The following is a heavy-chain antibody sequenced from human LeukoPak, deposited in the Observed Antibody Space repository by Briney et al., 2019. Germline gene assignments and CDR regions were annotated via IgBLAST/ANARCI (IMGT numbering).Heavy chain of an antibody. Sequence: ASVKVSCKASGYTFTNYALHWVRQAPGQRLEWMGWINAGNVNTKYSQKFQGRVAITRDTSASTAYVELSSLTSEDTAVYYCAGGNYYDSSGYPNYFDYWGQGTLVTVSS. V-gene: IGHV1-3*01. CDR2: INAGNVNT. CDR1: GYTFTNYA. D-gene: IGHD3-22*01. J-gene: IGHJ4*02. CDR3: AGGNYYDSSGYPNYFDY.